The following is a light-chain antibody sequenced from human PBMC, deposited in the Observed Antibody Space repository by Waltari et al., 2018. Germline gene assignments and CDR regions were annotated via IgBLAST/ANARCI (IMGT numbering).Light chain of an antibody. J-gene: IGLJ2*01. V-gene: IGLV2-14*03. CDR3: CSHRSGNTLGV. Sequence: QSALTQPASVSGSPGQSITISCTGTIYDGGGYNYVSWYQQHPGKAPQLLIYDVATRPSGVSDRFAASKSGNTASLTISGLQAEDEADYYCCSHRSGNTLGVFGGGTKLTVL. CDR1: IYDGGGYNY. CDR2: DVA.